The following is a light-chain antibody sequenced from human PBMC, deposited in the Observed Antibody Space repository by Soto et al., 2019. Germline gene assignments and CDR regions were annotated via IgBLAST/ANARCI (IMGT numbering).Light chain of an antibody. CDR2: LAS. CDR3: QKYNTAPWT. CDR1: QGISKY. V-gene: IGKV1-27*01. Sequence: DVEMTQSPSSLSASVGDRVTITCRASQGISKYLAWYQQKPGKVPRLLIYLASTLQSGVPSRFSGSGSGTDFILTISSLQPEDVATYYCQKYNTAPWTFGQGTNVEIK. J-gene: IGKJ1*01.